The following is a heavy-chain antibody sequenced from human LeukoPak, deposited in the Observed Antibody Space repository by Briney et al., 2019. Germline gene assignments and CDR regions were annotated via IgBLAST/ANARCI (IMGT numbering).Heavy chain of an antibody. CDR3: ARVGGFCSSTSCYSGGYDY. CDR1: GYIFTGYY. D-gene: IGHD2-2*01. Sequence: ASVKVSCKASGYIFTGYYMHWVRQAPGQGLEWMGWINPNSGGTNYAQKFQGRVTMTRDTSISTAYMELSRLRSDDTAVYYCARVGGFCSSTSCYSGGYDYWGQGTLVTVSS. J-gene: IGHJ4*02. CDR2: INPNSGGT. V-gene: IGHV1-2*02.